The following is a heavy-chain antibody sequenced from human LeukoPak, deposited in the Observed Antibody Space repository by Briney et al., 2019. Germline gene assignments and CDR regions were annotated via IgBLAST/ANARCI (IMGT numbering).Heavy chain of an antibody. CDR3: ARLPLGSSSYFDY. CDR2: IYYSGST. D-gene: IGHD6-6*01. J-gene: IGHJ4*02. CDR1: GGSLNSSSYY. V-gene: IGHV4-39*01. Sequence: KPSETLSLTCTVSGGSLNSSSYYWGWVRQPPREGLEWVGSIYYSGSTYYNPSLKSRVTISVDTSKNQFSLKLSSVTAADTAVYYCARLPLGSSSYFDYWGQGTLVTVSS.